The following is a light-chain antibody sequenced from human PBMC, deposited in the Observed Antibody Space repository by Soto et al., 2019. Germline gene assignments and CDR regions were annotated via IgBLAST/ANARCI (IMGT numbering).Light chain of an antibody. CDR2: EVT. V-gene: IGLV2-8*01. CDR3: SSYAGSSTFV. CDR1: SSDVGYYDY. Sequence: QSVLTQPPSASGFPGQSVTISCTGTSSDVGYYDYVSWYQQHPGKAPKLVIYEVTNRPSGVPDRFSASKSGNTASLTVSGLRAEDEADYYCSSYAGSSTFVFGGGTKLTVL. J-gene: IGLJ2*01.